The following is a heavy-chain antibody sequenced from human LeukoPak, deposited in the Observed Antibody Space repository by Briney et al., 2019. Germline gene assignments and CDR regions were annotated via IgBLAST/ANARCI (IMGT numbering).Heavy chain of an antibody. V-gene: IGHV3-66*01. CDR2: IYAGGRT. Sequence: GGSLRLSCAASGFTVSSNYMGWVRQAPGKGLEWVSDIYAGGRTYYADSVKGRFTIPRDDSKNTVYLQMNSLRAEDTAVYYCASNVYGDYYYFDYWGQGTLVTVSS. CDR1: GFTVSSNY. J-gene: IGHJ4*02. D-gene: IGHD4-17*01. CDR3: ASNVYGDYYYFDY.